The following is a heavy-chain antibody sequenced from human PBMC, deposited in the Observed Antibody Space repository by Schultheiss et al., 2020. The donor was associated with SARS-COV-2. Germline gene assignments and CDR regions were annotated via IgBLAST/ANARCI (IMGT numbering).Heavy chain of an antibody. Sequence: SETLSLTCAVYGGSFSGYYWSWIRQPPGKGLEWIGSIYHSGSTYYNPSLKSRVTISVDTSKNQFSLKLSSVTAADTAVYYCARQGLSGWYYYYMDVWGKGTTVTVSS. D-gene: IGHD3-10*01. J-gene: IGHJ6*03. CDR3: ARQGLSGWYYYYMDV. CDR2: IYHSGST. CDR1: GGSFSGYY. V-gene: IGHV4-34*01.